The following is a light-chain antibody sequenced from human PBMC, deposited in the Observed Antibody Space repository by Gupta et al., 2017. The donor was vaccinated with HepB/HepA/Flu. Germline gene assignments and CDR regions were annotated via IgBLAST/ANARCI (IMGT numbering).Light chain of an antibody. V-gene: IGKV3-15*01. CDR3: QQYNNWPPIT. CDR2: GAS. CDR1: QSVSSN. Sequence: IVMTQSPATLSVSPGERATLSCRASQSVSSNLAWYQQKPGQAPRLLIYGASTRDTGIPARFSGSGSGTEFTLTISSRQSEDFAGYYCQQYNNWPPITFGGGTKVEIK. J-gene: IGKJ4*01.